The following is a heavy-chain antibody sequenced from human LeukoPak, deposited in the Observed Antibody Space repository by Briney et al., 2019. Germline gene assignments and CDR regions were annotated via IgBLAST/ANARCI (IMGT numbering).Heavy chain of an antibody. D-gene: IGHD6-13*01. CDR3: ARADYSSTWSHDYYYMDV. V-gene: IGHV4-39*07. CDR2: IYHSGST. J-gene: IGHJ6*03. CDR1: GGSISNSNYY. Sequence: SETLSLTCIVSGGSISNSNYYWGWIRQPPGKGLEWIGSIYHSGSTYYNPSLKSRVTISVDTSKNQFSLKLSSVTAADTAVYYCARADYSSTWSHDYYYMDVWGKGTTVTVSS.